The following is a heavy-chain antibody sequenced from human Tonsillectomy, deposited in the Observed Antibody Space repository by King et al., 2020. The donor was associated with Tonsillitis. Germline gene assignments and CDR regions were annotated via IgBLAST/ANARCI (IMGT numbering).Heavy chain of an antibody. CDR3: ARDFRCGSGSYCYFDY. CDR1: GYTFTSYY. D-gene: IGHD1-26*01. Sequence: QLVQSGAEVKKPGASVKVSCKASGYTFTSYYMHWVRQAPGQGLEWMGIINPSGGSTSYAQKFQGRVTMTRDTSTSTVYMELSSLRSEDTAVYYCARDFRCGSGSYCYFDYWGQGTLVTVSS. J-gene: IGHJ4*02. CDR2: INPSGGST. V-gene: IGHV1-46*01.